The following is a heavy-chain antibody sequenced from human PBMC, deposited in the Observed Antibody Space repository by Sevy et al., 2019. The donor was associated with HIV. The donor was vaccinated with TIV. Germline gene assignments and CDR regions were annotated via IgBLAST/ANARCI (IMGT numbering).Heavy chain of an antibody. CDR1: GFTSSKYS. Sequence: GESLKISCAASGFTSSKYSMSWVRQPPGKGLEWVSTLSFGCGEINYADSVKGRFTISRDNSKSSVHLQMNNLRPEDTAVYYCAREGCTKPHDYWGQGTLVTVSS. CDR3: AREGCTKPHDY. V-gene: IGHV3-23*01. CDR2: LSFGCGEI. D-gene: IGHD2-8*01. J-gene: IGHJ4*02.